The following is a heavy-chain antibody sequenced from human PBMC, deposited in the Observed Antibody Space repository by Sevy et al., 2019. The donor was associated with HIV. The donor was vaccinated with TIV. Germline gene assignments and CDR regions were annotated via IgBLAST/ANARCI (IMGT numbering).Heavy chain of an antibody. CDR1: GYTFTGYY. CDR3: AGAFGGVIAYYYYYGMDV. V-gene: IGHV1-2*02. Sequence: ASVKVSCKASGYTFTGYYMHWVRQAPGQGLEWMGWINPNSGGTNYAQKFQGRVTMTRDTSTSTAYMELSRLRSDDTAVYYCAGAFGGVIAYYYYYGMDVWGQGTTVTVSS. J-gene: IGHJ6*02. D-gene: IGHD3-16*02. CDR2: INPNSGGT.